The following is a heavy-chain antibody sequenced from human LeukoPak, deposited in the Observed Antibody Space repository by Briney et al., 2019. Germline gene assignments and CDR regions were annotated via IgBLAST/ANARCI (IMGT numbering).Heavy chain of an antibody. V-gene: IGHV4-61*02. CDR1: GGSISSGSYY. CDR2: SYTSGST. J-gene: IGHJ3*02. D-gene: IGHD1-26*01. Sequence: SETLSLMCTVSGGSISSGSYYWSWIRQPAAKGLQGIGRSYTSGSTNYNPSLKSRVTISVNTSKNQFSLKLSSVTAADTAVYYCAREVGATRTDAFDIWGQGTMVTVSS. CDR3: AREVGATRTDAFDI.